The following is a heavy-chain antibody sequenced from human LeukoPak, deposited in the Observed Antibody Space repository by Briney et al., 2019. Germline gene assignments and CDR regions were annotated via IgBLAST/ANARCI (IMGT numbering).Heavy chain of an antibody. CDR1: GYSFSSYW. D-gene: IGHD2-15*01. CDR3: ARRHCSGGSCHSKNAFDI. Sequence: GDSLKISCKGSGYSFSSYWIGWVRQMPGKGLEWMRIFYPGDSDIRYSPSFQGQVTISADKSITTAYLQWSSLKASDTAMYYCARRHCSGGSCHSKNAFDIWGQGTMVTVSS. J-gene: IGHJ3*02. V-gene: IGHV5-51*01. CDR2: FYPGDSDI.